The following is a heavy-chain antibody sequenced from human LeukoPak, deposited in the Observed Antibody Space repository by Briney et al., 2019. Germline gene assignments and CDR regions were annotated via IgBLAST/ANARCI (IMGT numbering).Heavy chain of an antibody. J-gene: IGHJ4*02. D-gene: IGHD4-17*01. Sequence: GGSLRLSCAASGFTFSDHAMHWVRQAPGKGLEWVSAVGIAADTFYPGSVKGRFTISRENAKNSLYLQMNSLRVEDTAVYYCAREGDYGDYEGYFDYWGQGTLVTVSS. CDR2: VGIAADT. CDR3: AREGDYGDYEGYFDY. V-gene: IGHV3-13*01. CDR1: GFTFSDHA.